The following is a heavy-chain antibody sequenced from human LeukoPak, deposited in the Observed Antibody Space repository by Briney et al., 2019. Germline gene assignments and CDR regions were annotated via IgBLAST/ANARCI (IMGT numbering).Heavy chain of an antibody. CDR3: ARHSGSYYYYYYMDV. J-gene: IGHJ6*03. CDR2: IYYTATT. Sequence: KPSETLSLTCTVSGGSISSSSYYWGWIRQPPGKGLEWIGSIYYTATTFYNPSLKSRITISVDTSKNQFSLKLSSVTAADTAVYYCARHSGSYYYYYYMDVWGKGTTLTVSS. V-gene: IGHV4-39*01. CDR1: GGSISSSSYY. D-gene: IGHD1-26*01.